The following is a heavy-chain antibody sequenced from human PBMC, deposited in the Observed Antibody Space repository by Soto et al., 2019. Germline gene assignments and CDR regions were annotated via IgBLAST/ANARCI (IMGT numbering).Heavy chain of an antibody. Sequence: QVQLVQSGAEVKKPGASVKVSCKASGYTFTTYGITWVRQAPGQGLEWMGWISAYSGNTNYAQKLQGRLTVTIDTSTNTAYMDLRSLRSDDTAVYYCARVVKAGDYGDYGRYYFDYWGHGTLVTVSS. V-gene: IGHV1-18*04. CDR2: ISAYSGNT. CDR1: GYTFTTYG. J-gene: IGHJ4*01. D-gene: IGHD4-17*01. CDR3: ARVVKAGDYGDYGRYYFDY.